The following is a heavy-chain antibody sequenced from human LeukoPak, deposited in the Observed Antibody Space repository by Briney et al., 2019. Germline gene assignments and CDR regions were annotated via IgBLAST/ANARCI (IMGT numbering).Heavy chain of an antibody. CDR2: IYTSGST. V-gene: IGHV4-59*02. CDR3: ARDPRADY. Sequence: SETLSLTCTVSGGSVSSNYWSWIRQPPGKGLEWIGYIYTSGSTNYNPSLKSRVTISVDTSKNQFSLKLSSVTAADTAVYYCARDPRADYWGQGTLVTVSS. J-gene: IGHJ4*02. CDR1: GGSVSSNY.